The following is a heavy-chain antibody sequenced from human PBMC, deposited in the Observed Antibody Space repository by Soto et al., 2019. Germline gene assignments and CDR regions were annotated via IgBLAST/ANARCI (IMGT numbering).Heavy chain of an antibody. CDR1: GFTFTSYA. CDR2: ITGSGGDT. D-gene: IGHD3-3*01. Sequence: EVQLLESGAGWVQPGGSLRLSCSASGFTFTSYAMSWVRQAPGKGLEWVSGITGSGGDTKSADSVKGRFTISRDNFKNMLYRQMNSLRAEDTAVYYCAKHDFWTLYNTGLDSWGQGTLVTVSS. V-gene: IGHV3-23*01. CDR3: AKHDFWTLYNTGLDS. J-gene: IGHJ4*02.